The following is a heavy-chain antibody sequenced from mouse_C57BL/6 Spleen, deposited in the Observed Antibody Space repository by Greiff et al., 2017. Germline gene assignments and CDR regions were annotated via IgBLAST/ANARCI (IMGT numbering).Heavy chain of an antibody. J-gene: IGHJ1*03. CDR3: ARDRHFDV. V-gene: IGHV3-6*01. Sequence: DVQLQESGPGLVKPSQSLSLTCSVTGYSITSGYYWNWIRQFPGNKLEWMGYISYDGSNNYNPSLKNRISITRDTSKNQFFLKLNSVTTEDTATYYCARDRHFDVWGTGTTGTVSS. CDR2: ISYDGSN. CDR1: GYSITSGYY.